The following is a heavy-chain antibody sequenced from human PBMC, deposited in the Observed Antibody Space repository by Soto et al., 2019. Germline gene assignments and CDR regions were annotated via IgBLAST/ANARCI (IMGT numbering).Heavy chain of an antibody. J-gene: IGHJ4*02. CDR3: ARPERLYVRPYSARFDF. CDR2: IYYTGTT. CDR1: GASVSRDSYY. D-gene: IGHD2-21*01. V-gene: IGHV4-39*01. Sequence: QLQIQESGPGLVKPSETLSVTCTVSGASVSRDSYYWGWVRQPPGKGLEWIGSIYYTGTTYYTPSLKSRVTISIDPSKNQFSLNLRSVTASDTAVYYCARPERLYVRPYSARFDFWGQGTLVIVSS.